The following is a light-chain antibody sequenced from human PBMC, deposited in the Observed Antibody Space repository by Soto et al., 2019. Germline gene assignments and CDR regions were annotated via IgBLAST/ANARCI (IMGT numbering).Light chain of an antibody. CDR2: GNN. Sequence: QSVLTQPPSVSGAPGQRVTISCTGSSSNIGAGYGVHWYQQLPGTAPKLLIYGNNNRPSGVPDRFSGSKSGTSASLAITGLQAEDEVDYYCQSYDSSLSAFYVFGTGTKVTVL. CDR3: QSYDSSLSAFYV. V-gene: IGLV1-40*01. CDR1: SSNIGAGYG. J-gene: IGLJ1*01.